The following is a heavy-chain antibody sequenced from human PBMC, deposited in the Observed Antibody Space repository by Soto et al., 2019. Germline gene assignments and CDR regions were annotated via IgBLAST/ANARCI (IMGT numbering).Heavy chain of an antibody. J-gene: IGHJ4*02. CDR2: INPSGGST. D-gene: IGHD7-27*01. CDR3: ARSDVFAANSFDY. V-gene: IGHV1-46*03. Sequence: QVQLVQSGAEVKKPGASVKVSCKASGYTFINNYMHWVRQAPGQGLEWMGVINPSGGSTTYAQKFQGRITRTMVTSTPTVYMELSSLRFEDSALSSCARSDVFAANSFDYWGQGTLVTVSS. CDR1: GYTFINNY.